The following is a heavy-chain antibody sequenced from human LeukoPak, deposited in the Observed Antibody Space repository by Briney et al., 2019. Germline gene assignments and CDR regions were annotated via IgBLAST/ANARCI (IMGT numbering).Heavy chain of an antibody. Sequence: GGSLRLSCAASGFTFSRSDMSWIRQTPGKGLEWVSATSSSGGNTFTADSVKGRFTISRDNSKNTVFLQMNSLRVEDTAVYYCARVATVIDNWFDPWGQGTLVTVSS. CDR3: ARVATVIDNWFDP. J-gene: IGHJ5*02. D-gene: IGHD4-11*01. CDR2: TSSSGGNT. V-gene: IGHV3-23*01. CDR1: GFTFSRSD.